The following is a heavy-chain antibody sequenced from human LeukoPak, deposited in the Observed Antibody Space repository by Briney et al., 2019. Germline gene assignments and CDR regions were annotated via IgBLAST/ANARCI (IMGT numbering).Heavy chain of an antibody. CDR3: ARFGSYDSSGYYLN. CDR1: GGSISSYY. Sequence: KPSETLSLTCTGSGGSISSYYWSWIRQPPGKGLEWIWYIYYSGSTNYNPSLKSRVTISVDTSKNQFSLKLSSVTAADTAVYYCARFGSYDSSGYYLNWDQGTLVTVSS. CDR2: IYYSGST. V-gene: IGHV4-59*01. J-gene: IGHJ4*02. D-gene: IGHD3-22*01.